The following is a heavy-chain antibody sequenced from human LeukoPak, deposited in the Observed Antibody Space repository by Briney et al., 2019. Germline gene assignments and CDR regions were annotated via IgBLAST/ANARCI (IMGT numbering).Heavy chain of an antibody. D-gene: IGHD6-19*01. CDR2: IWYDGSNK. J-gene: IGHJ4*02. CDR1: GFTFRNYV. V-gene: IGHV3-33*08. Sequence: GGSLRLSCAASGFTFRNYVIHWVRQAPGKGLEWVAVIWYDGSNKYYADSVKGRFTISRDNSKNTLYLQVISLRAEDTAVYYCARASDLRALASSYYFDYWGQGALVTVSS. CDR3: ARASDLRALASSYYFDY.